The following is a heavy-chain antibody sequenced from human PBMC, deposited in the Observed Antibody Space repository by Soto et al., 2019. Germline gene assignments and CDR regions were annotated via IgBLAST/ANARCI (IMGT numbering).Heavy chain of an antibody. V-gene: IGHV3-23*01. CDR3: AKSVVGAAVGTGAGRISRPYTFFDY. CDR2: INVSGGT. D-gene: IGHD6-13*01. Sequence: EVQLLESGGGLVQPGGSLRLSCAASGFTFSTYAMTWVRQAPGKGLEWVSAINVSGGTTYLDSVKGRFTISRDNSNNMLYLQMNSLRAEDTAVYFCAKSVVGAAVGTGAGRISRPYTFFDYWGQGTLVTVSS. CDR1: GFTFSTYA. J-gene: IGHJ4*02.